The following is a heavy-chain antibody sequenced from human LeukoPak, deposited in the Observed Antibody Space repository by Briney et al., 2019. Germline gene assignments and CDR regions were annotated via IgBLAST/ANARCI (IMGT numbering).Heavy chain of an antibody. J-gene: IGHJ4*02. Sequence: GGSLRLSCVASGFTVSDYYMSWVRQAPGKGLEWVSLLYTDDTTIYAGSVEGRFTISRDDSKITIYLHMTTLRGEDTAVYYCARGGAFYWNPRYWGQGTLVTVSS. V-gene: IGHV3-53*01. CDR2: LYTDDTT. CDR3: ARGGAFYWNPRY. CDR1: GFTVSDYY. D-gene: IGHD1-1*01.